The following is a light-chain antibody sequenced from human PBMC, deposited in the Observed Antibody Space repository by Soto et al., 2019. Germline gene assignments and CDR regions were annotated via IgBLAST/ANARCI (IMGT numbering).Light chain of an antibody. V-gene: IGLV7-46*01. CDR3: LLSYTGRLYV. Sequence: QAVVTQEPSLTVYPGGTVTLTCGSSTGAVTSGHYPYWFQQKPGQAPRTLIYDTSNKHSWTPARFSGSLLGGKAALTLSGAQPEDEADYYCLLSYTGRLYVFGPGTKLTVL. J-gene: IGLJ1*01. CDR2: DTS. CDR1: TGAVTSGHY.